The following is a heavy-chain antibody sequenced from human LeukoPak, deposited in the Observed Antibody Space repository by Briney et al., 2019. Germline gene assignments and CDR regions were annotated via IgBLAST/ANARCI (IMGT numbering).Heavy chain of an antibody. CDR1: GFMFSIYT. CDR3: ARSVLDYYYYMDV. V-gene: IGHV3-21*01. J-gene: IGHJ6*03. D-gene: IGHD2-15*01. CDR2: ISSSSSSI. Sequence: GGSLRLSCAASGFMFSIYTMNWVRQAPGKGLEWVSFISSSSSSIYYADSVKGRFTISRDSAKNPLYLQMNSLRAEDTAVYYCARSVLDYYYYMDVWGKGTTVTVSS.